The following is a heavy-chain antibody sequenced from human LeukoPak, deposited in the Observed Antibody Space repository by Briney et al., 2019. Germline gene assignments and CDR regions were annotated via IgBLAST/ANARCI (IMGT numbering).Heavy chain of an antibody. D-gene: IGHD3-16*01. CDR1: GFTFSDYY. V-gene: IGHV3-11*04. CDR2: ISSSGSTI. CDR3: ARAMSAWGVAFDI. J-gene: IGHJ3*02. Sequence: GGSLRLSCAASGFTFSDYYMSWIRQAPGKGLEWVSYISSSGSTIYYADSVKGRFTISRDNAKNSLYLQMNSLTAEDTAVYYCARAMSAWGVAFDIWGQGTMVTVSS.